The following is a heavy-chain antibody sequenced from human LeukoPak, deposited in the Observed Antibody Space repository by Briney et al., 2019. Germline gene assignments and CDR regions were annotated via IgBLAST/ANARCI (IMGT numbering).Heavy chain of an antibody. CDR1: GGSISSGDYY. Sequence: SETLSLTCTVSGGSISSGDYYWSWIRQPPGKGLEWIGYIYYSGSTYYNPSLESRLTISVDTSKNQFSLKLSSVTAAGTAVYYCARGTVVTDAFDIRGQGTMVTVSS. V-gene: IGHV4-30-4*01. J-gene: IGHJ3*02. CDR2: IYYSGST. D-gene: IGHD4-23*01. CDR3: ARGTVVTDAFDI.